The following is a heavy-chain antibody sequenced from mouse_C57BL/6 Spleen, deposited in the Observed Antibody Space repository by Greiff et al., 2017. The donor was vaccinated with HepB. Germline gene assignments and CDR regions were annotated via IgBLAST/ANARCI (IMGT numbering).Heavy chain of an antibody. V-gene: IGHV14-4*01. CDR2: IDPENGDT. J-gene: IGHJ4*01. CDR1: GFNIKDDY. CDR3: TTGYAMDY. Sequence: VQLQQSGAELVRPGDSVKLSCTATGFNIKDDYMHWVKQRPEQGLEWIGWIDPENGDTEYASKFQGKATITADTSSNKAYLQRSSLTSEDTAVYYCTTGYAMDYWGQGTSVTVSS.